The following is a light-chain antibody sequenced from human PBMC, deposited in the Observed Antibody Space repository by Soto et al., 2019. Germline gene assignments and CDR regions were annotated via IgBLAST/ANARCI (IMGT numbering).Light chain of an antibody. V-gene: IGKV1-8*01. CDR1: QGISSY. CDR2: DAS. CDR3: PQYYSYPIT. J-gene: IGKJ5*01. Sequence: AIRMTQSPSSFSASTGDRVTITCRASQGISSYLAWYQQKPGKAPKLLIYDASTLQSGVPSRFSGSGSGTDFTLTISCLQSEDFATYYCPQYYSYPITFGQGTRLEIK.